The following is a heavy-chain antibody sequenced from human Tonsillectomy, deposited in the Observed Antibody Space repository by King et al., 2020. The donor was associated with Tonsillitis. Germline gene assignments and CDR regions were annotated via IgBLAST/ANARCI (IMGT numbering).Heavy chain of an antibody. Sequence: VQLVESGGGLVQPGRSLRLSCAASGFTFDDYAMHWVRQAPGKGLEWVSGISWNSGSIGYADSVKGRFTISRDNAKNSLYLQMNSLRAEDTALYYCAKDMVVVVPAAMCDRYYYYGMDVWGQGTTVTVSS. D-gene: IGHD2-2*01. J-gene: IGHJ6*02. V-gene: IGHV3-9*01. CDR1: GFTFDDYA. CDR2: ISWNSGSI. CDR3: AKDMVVVVPAAMCDRYYYYGMDV.